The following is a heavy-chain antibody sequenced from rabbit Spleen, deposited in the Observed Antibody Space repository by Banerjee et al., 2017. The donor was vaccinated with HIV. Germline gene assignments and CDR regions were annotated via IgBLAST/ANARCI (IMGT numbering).Heavy chain of an antibody. V-gene: IGHV1S40*01. J-gene: IGHJ6*01. Sequence: QSLEESGGDLVKPGASLTLTCTASGFSFSSGYYMCWVRQAPGKGLEWIGCISAGSSGSTYYASWAKGRFTISKTSSTVTLQMTSLTAADTATYFCARDTSTSFSSYGMDLWGQGTLVTVS. D-gene: IGHD1-1*01. CDR2: ISAGSSGST. CDR3: ARDTSTSFSSYGMDL. CDR1: GFSFSSGYY.